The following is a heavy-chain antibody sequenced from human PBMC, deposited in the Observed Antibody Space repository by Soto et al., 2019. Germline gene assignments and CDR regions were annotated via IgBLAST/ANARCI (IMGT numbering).Heavy chain of an antibody. Sequence: GGSLRLSCAASGFTFSSYEMHWVRQAPGKGLEWISYISSTGSGTHYADSVKGRFTISRDNARNSLSLQMNSLRAEDTAIYYCVRDLHEPLPADVLQVANWGQGTQVTVYS. V-gene: IGHV3-48*03. J-gene: IGHJ4*02. CDR3: VRDLHEPLPADVLQVAN. CDR1: GFTFSSYE. CDR2: ISSTGSGT. D-gene: IGHD2-15*01.